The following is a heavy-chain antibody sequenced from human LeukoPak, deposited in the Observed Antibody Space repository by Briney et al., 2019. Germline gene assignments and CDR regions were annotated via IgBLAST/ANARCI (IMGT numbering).Heavy chain of an antibody. D-gene: IGHD6-6*01. J-gene: IGHJ4*02. CDR1: GGSFSGYY. CDR3: ARAGAARYFDY. CDR2: INHSGST. V-gene: IGHV4-34*01. Sequence: SETLSLTCAVYGGSFSGYYWSWIRQPPGKGLEWIGEINHSGSTNYNPSLKSRVTISVDTSKNQFSLKLSSVTAADTAVYYCARAGAARYFDYWGQGTLVTVSS.